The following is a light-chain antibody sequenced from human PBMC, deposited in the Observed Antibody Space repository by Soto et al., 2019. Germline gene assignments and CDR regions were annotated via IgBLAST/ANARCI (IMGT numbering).Light chain of an antibody. J-gene: IGKJ5*01. CDR3: QQRSNWPPIT. CDR2: DAS. CDR1: QSVSSY. Sequence: EIVLTQSPATLSSFPGDRVTLSCRASQSVSSYLAWYQQKPGQAPRLLIYDASNRATGIPARFSGSGSGTDFTLTISSLEPEDFAVYYCQQRSNWPPITFGQGTRL. V-gene: IGKV3-11*01.